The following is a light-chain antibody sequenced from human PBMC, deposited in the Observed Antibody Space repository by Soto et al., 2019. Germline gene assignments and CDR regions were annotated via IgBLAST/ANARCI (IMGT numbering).Light chain of an antibody. J-gene: IGKJ1*01. CDR2: DVS. CDR3: QQYTSYSTWT. V-gene: IGKV1-5*01. Sequence: IRMTQSTSTLFASVGDRVTITCRASQNINRWLAWYQQRPGKAPSLLIYDVSSLQSGVPSRFSGSGSGTEFTLTISSLQPGDFATYYCQQYTSYSTWTFGQGTKVAI. CDR1: QNINRW.